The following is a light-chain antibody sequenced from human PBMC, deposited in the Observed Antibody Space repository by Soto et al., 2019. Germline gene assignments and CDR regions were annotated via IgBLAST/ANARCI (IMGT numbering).Light chain of an antibody. Sequence: EIVLTQSPGTLSLSPGERATLSCRASQSVSSSYLAWYQQKPGQAPRLLSYGASIRTTGIPDRFSGSGSGIGFAITISRLAPEDFAVYYCQQYGNYPRTFGGGNKVEIK. CDR3: QQYGNYPRT. CDR2: GAS. V-gene: IGKV3-20*01. CDR1: QSVSSSY. J-gene: IGKJ4*01.